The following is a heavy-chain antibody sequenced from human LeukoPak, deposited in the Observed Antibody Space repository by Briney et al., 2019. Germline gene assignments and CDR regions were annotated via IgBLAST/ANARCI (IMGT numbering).Heavy chain of an antibody. CDR1: GGSFSGYY. CDR3: ARGLAARGWFDP. J-gene: IGHJ5*02. V-gene: IGHV4-34*01. Sequence: SSETLSLTCAVYGGSFSGYYWSWIRQPPGKGLEWIGEINHSGSTNYNPSLKSRVTISVDTSKNQSSLKLSSVTAADTAVYYCARGLAARGWFDPWGQGTLVTVSS. CDR2: INHSGST. D-gene: IGHD6-6*01.